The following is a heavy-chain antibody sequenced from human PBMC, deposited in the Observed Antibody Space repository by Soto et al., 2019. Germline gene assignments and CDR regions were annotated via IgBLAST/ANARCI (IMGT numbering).Heavy chain of an antibody. CDR2: ISHTGST. D-gene: IGHD2-15*01. V-gene: IGHV4-34*01. J-gene: IGHJ4*02. CDR1: GVSLTSYF. CDR3: ARGRYCSGGICYPQMFDY. Sequence: SETLSLTCSVSGVSLTSYFWSWSRQPPGKGLEWIGEISHTGSTNYNPSLESRLTMSLDTSKNRFSLDLTSVTAADTAVYFCARGRYCSGGICYPQMFDYWGQGTLVTVSS.